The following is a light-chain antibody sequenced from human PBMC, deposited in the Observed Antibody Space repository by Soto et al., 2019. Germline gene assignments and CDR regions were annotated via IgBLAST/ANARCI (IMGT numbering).Light chain of an antibody. CDR1: QSIRNW. V-gene: IGKV1-5*03. CDR2: KAS. J-gene: IGKJ1*01. CDR3: QQYNSYSLT. Sequence: DIHMTQSPSTVSASGGDRAATSGRASQSIRNWLAWYQQKPGKAPRLLIYKASSLESGVPSRFSGSGSGTEFTLTISSLQPDDFATYYCQQYNSYSLTFGQGTKVDI.